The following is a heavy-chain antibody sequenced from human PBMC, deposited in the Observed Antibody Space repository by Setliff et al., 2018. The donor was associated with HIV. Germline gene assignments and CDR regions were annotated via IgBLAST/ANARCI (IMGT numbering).Heavy chain of an antibody. Sequence: GGSLRLSCAASGFRFNIYAMTWVRQAPGKGLQWVSSISGSGSTTNYADSVKGRFTISRDNSKSTLYLQMNSLRDGDTALYYCARVWAMQQLVPGYWGQETLVTVSS. D-gene: IGHD6-6*01. J-gene: IGHJ4*02. V-gene: IGHV3-23*01. CDR1: GFRFNIYA. CDR3: ARVWAMQQLVPGY. CDR2: ISGSGSTT.